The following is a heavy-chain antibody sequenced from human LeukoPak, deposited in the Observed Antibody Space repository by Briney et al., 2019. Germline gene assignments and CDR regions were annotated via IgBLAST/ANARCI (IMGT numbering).Heavy chain of an antibody. V-gene: IGHV5-51*01. CDR2: IYPSDSDT. D-gene: IGHD1-1*01. J-gene: IGHJ5*02. Sequence: GESLKISCQGSGYSFTSYWIGWVRQMPGKGLEWMGSIYPSDSDTRYSPSFQGQVTISADKSISTAYLQWSSLKASDTAMYYCARGYVLEPNWFDPWGQGTLVTVSS. CDR1: GYSFTSYW. CDR3: ARGYVLEPNWFDP.